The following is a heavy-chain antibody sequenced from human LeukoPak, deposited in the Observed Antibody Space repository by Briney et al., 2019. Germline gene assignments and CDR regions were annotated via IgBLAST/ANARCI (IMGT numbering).Heavy chain of an antibody. D-gene: IGHD3-9*01. Sequence: GGSLXLSXAASGFTFSRAWMNWVRQAPGKGLEWVAFIRSGGVEKFHADSVKGRFTISRDNSKNTLYLQMNSLRPEDSAVYYCAKDTDWAFESWGQGALVTVSS. CDR1: GFTFSRAW. CDR2: IRSGGVEK. CDR3: AKDTDWAFES. V-gene: IGHV3-30*02. J-gene: IGHJ4*02.